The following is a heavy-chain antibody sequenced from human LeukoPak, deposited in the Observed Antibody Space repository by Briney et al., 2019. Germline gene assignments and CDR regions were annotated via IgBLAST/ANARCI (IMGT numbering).Heavy chain of an antibody. Sequence: PGGSLRLSCAVSGFIFSDYNMNWVRQAPGKGLEWVANIKQDGSEKYYVDSVKGRFTISRDNAKNSLYLQMNSLRAEDTAVYYCARDQEYYGFFDYWGQGTLVTVSS. V-gene: IGHV3-7*03. CDR1: GFIFSDYN. CDR2: IKQDGSEK. J-gene: IGHJ4*02. D-gene: IGHD3-10*01. CDR3: ARDQEYYGFFDY.